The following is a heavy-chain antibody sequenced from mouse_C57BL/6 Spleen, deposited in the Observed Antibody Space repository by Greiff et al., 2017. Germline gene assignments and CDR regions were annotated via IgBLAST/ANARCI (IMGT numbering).Heavy chain of an antibody. D-gene: IGHD4-1*01. J-gene: IGHJ2*01. V-gene: IGHV1-81*01. CDR2: IYPRSGNT. CDR1: GYTFTSYG. Sequence: QVQLQQSGAELARPGASVKLSCKASGYTFTSYGISWVKQRTGQGLEWIGEIYPRSGNTYYNEKFKGKATLTADKSSSTAYRELRSLTSEDSAVYFCARNWDGYYVDYWGQGTTLTVSS. CDR3: ARNWDGYYVDY.